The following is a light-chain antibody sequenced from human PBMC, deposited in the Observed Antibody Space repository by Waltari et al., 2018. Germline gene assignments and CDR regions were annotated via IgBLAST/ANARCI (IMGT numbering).Light chain of an antibody. CDR3: QQRYNWPIT. J-gene: IGKJ5*01. CDR1: QSLSSY. V-gene: IGKV3-11*01. CDR2: DAS. Sequence: EIVLTQSPATLSLSPGERATLSCRASQSLSSYLAWYQQKPGQAPRLLIYDASTRATGIPARFSGSGSGTDFTLTISSLEPEDFAVYFCQQRYNWPITFGQGTRLEIK.